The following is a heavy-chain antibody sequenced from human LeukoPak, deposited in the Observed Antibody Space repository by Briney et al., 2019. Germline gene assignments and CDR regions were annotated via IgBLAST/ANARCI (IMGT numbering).Heavy chain of an antibody. Sequence: GGSLRLSCAASGFIFGDYAMHWVRQAPGKGLEWVSGISWNSGNIGYADSVKGRFTISRDNAKNSLYLQMNSLRAEDTAMYYCARDHELYCSGGSCSRMDVWGKGTTVTISS. V-gene: IGHV3-9*01. J-gene: IGHJ6*03. CDR1: GFIFGDYA. CDR2: ISWNSGNI. CDR3: ARDHELYCSGGSCSRMDV. D-gene: IGHD2-15*01.